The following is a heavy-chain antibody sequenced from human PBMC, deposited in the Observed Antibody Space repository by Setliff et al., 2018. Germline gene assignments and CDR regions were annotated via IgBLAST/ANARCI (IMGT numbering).Heavy chain of an antibody. J-gene: IGHJ3*02. Sequence: GASVKVSCKASGGTFSSYAISWVRQAPGQGLEWMGGIIPILGIANYAQKFQGRVTITADESTSTAYMELSSLRSEDTAVYYCARVRVGYAFDIWGQGTMVTVSS. V-gene: IGHV1-69*10. D-gene: IGHD5-18*01. CDR1: GGTFSSYA. CDR2: IIPILGIA. CDR3: ARVRVGYAFDI.